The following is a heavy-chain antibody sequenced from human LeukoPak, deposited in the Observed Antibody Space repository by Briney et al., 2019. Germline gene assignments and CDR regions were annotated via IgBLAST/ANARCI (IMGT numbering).Heavy chain of an antibody. CDR3: ARSYYDRGGFDY. Sequence: ASVKVSCKASGYTFTSYDINWVRQAPGQGLEWMGWMNPNSGNTGYAQKFQGRVTMTRNTSISTAYMELSSLRSEDTAVYYCARSYYDRGGFDYWGQGTLVTVSS. CDR2: MNPNSGNT. V-gene: IGHV1-8*01. J-gene: IGHJ4*02. D-gene: IGHD3-22*01. CDR1: GYTFTSYD.